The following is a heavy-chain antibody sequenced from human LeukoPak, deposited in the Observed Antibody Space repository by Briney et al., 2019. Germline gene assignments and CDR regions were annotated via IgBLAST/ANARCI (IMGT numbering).Heavy chain of an antibody. CDR1: GYSINRDYH. D-gene: IGHD2-8*01. Sequence: PSETLSLTCIVSGYSINRDYHWAWIRQPPGKGLEWIGSIYYSGSTNYNSSLKSRVTISGDTSKNIFSLKLRSVTAADTALYYCARQAGAGPQWDYFDYWGQGTLVTVSS. CDR3: ARQAGAGPQWDYFDY. V-gene: IGHV4-38-2*02. CDR2: IYYSGST. J-gene: IGHJ4*02.